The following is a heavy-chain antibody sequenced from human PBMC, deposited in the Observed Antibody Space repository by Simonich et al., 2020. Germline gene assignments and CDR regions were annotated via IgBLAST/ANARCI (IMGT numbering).Heavy chain of an antibody. CDR2: ISYDGRNK. D-gene: IGHD2-15*01. Sequence: QVQLVESGGGVVQPGRSLRLSCAASGFTFSSYAMHWVRQAPGKGLEWVAVISYDGRNKYYAESVKGRFTISRDNSKNTLYLQMNSLRAEDTAVYYCAREGLLLDAFDIWGQGTMVTVSS. CDR1: GFTFSSYA. J-gene: IGHJ3*02. V-gene: IGHV3-30*07. CDR3: AREGLLLDAFDI.